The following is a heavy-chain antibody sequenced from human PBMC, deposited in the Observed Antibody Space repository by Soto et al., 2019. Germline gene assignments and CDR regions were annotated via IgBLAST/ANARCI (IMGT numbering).Heavy chain of an antibody. Sequence: SATLSLTCAVSSGFIDNVYWWSWVRQSPGKGLEWIGETSHDGVTNYNPSLEGRVTISIDKSKNQFYLDLNSVTAADTAMYYCARNVDCTRPGCLVGWFDPCGPGTLVTVS. D-gene: IGHD2-8*01. CDR3: ARNVDCTRPGCLVGWFDP. V-gene: IGHV4-4*02. CDR2: TSHDGVT. CDR1: SGFIDNVYW. J-gene: IGHJ5*02.